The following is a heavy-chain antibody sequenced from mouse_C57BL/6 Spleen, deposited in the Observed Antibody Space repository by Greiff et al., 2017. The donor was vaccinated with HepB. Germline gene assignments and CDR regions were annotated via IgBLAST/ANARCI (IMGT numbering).Heavy chain of an antibody. CDR2: IRSKSNNYAT. CDR1: GFSFNTYA. D-gene: IGHD2-3*01. CDR3: VRPDGYSAWFAY. J-gene: IGHJ3*01. V-gene: IGHV10-1*01. Sequence: EVKLMESGGGLVQPKGSLKLSCAASGFSFNTYAMNWVRQAPGKGLEWVARIRSKSNNYATYYADSVKDRFTISRDDSESMLYLQMNNLKTEDTAMYYCVRPDGYSAWFAYWGQGTLVTVSA.